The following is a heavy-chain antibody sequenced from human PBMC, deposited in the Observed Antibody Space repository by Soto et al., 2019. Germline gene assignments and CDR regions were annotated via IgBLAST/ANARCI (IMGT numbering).Heavy chain of an antibody. CDR1: GYPFSDNQ. CDR3: ARKHSLDYIRWGLDP. CDR2: INPKSDDT. Sequence: ASVKVSCKASGYPFSDNQIHWLRRAPGQGLEWMGRINPKSDDTNYAQKFQGRVTMTRDASIDTAYLELTGLTSDDTATYYCARKHSLDYIRWGLDPWGQGTLVTVSS. V-gene: IGHV1-2*02. J-gene: IGHJ5*02. D-gene: IGHD4-4*01.